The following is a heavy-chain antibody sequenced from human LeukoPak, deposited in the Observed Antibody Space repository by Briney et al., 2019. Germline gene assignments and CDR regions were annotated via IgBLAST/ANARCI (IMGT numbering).Heavy chain of an antibody. Sequence: ASVKVSCKASGGTFSSYAISWVRQAPGQGLEWMGGIIPIFGTANYAQKFQGRVTITTDESTSTAYMELSSLRSEDTAVYYCARDSSSWYYGGWFDPWGQGTLVTVSS. CDR3: ARDSSSWYYGGWFDP. CDR2: IIPIFGTA. J-gene: IGHJ5*02. D-gene: IGHD6-13*01. CDR1: GGTFSSYA. V-gene: IGHV1-69*05.